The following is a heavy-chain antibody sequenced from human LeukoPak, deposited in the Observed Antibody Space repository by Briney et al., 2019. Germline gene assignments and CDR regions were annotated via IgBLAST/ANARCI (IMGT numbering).Heavy chain of an antibody. Sequence: GGSLRLSCEASGFNFSSYSVHWVRQAPGKGLEWVSSITGGSTYISYADSVKGRFTISRDNAKNSLYLQMNSLTAEDTAVYYCTRALGAASVSIWGLSAFDIWGQGTMVTVSS. V-gene: IGHV3-21*01. CDR1: GFNFSSYS. CDR2: ITGGSTYI. CDR3: TRALGAASVSIWGLSAFDI. D-gene: IGHD5/OR15-5a*01. J-gene: IGHJ3*02.